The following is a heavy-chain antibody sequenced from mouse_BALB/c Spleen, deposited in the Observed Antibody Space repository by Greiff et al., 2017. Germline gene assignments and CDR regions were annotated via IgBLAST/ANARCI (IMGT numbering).Heavy chain of an antibody. CDR1: GYTFTDYE. D-gene: IGHD2-3*01. CDR3: TRRRWDGYYSAWFAY. J-gene: IGHJ3*01. CDR2: IDPETGGT. Sequence: QVQLQQSGAELVRPGASVTLSCKASGYTFTDYEMHWVKQTPVHGLEWIGAIDPETGGTAYNQKFKGKATLTADKSSSTAYMELRSLTSEDSAVYDCTRRRWDGYYSAWFAYWGQGTLVTVSA. V-gene: IGHV1-15*01.